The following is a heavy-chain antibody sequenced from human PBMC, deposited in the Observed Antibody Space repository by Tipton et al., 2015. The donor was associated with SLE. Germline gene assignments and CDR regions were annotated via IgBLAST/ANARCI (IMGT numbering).Heavy chain of an antibody. CDR2: INGDGSST. CDR3: GRAAIVGPSGGFDF. D-gene: IGHD1-26*01. V-gene: IGHV3-74*01. Sequence: SLRLSCAASGFTFSSHWMHWVRQAPGKGLVWVSRINGDGSSTTYADSVEGRFTMSRDNVKNTLYLQMNGLRAEDTAVYFCGRAAIVGPSGGFDFWGQGTLVTVSS. J-gene: IGHJ4*02. CDR1: GFTFSSHW.